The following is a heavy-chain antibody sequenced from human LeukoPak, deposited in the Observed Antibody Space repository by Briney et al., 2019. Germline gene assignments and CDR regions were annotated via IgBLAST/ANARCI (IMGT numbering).Heavy chain of an antibody. J-gene: IGHJ4*02. CDR1: GYTFTGYY. CDR2: INPDSDGT. Sequence: ASVKVSCKASGYTFTGYYMHWVRQAPGQGLEWMGWINPDSDGTNYAQKFQGRVTMTRDTSISTAYMDLSRLRSDDTAVYYCARESRYSGSYDYWGQGTLVTVSS. V-gene: IGHV1-2*02. D-gene: IGHD1-26*01. CDR3: ARESRYSGSYDY.